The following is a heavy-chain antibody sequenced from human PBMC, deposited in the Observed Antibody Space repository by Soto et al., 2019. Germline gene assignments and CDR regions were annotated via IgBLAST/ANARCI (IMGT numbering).Heavy chain of an antibody. D-gene: IGHD3-16*01. CDR1: GFTFSSYS. CDR3: ARKSTYYDYIWGNLVDY. V-gene: IGHV3-21*01. Sequence: GGSLRLSCAASGFTFSSYSMNWVRQAPGKGLEWVSSISSSSSYIYYADSVKGRFTISRDNAKNSLYLQMNSLRAEDTAVYYCARKSTYYDYIWGNLVDYWGQGTLVTVSS. J-gene: IGHJ4*02. CDR2: ISSSSSYI.